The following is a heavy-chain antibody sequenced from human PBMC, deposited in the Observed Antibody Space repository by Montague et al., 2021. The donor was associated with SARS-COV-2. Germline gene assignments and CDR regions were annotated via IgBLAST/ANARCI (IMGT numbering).Heavy chain of an antibody. V-gene: IGHV4-59*01. CDR2: IYYSGST. CDR1: GGSISGYY. J-gene: IGHJ6*02. CDR3: ARLLRSCSNGVCRTYYYYAMDV. Sequence: SETLSLTSTVSGGSISGYYWSWIRQSPGKGLEWIGYIYYSGSTKYNPFLESRVTVPVDRSKNQVSLKLSSVTPADTAVYYCARLLRSCSNGVCRTYYYYAMDVWGQGTTVTVSS. D-gene: IGHD2-8*01.